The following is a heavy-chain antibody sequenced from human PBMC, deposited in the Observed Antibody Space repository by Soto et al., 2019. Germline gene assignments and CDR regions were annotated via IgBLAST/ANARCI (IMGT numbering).Heavy chain of an antibody. CDR1: TNSISGYY. D-gene: IGHD3-22*01. CDR3: AVAYYDSSGYYQAHDY. Sequence: SETLSLTCTVSTNSISGYYWTWIRQPPGKGLEWIGYIYYSGSTNYNPSLKSRVTISVDTSKNQFSLKLSSVTAADTAVYYCAVAYYDSSGYYQAHDYWGQGTLVTVSS. V-gene: IGHV4-59*01. J-gene: IGHJ4*02. CDR2: IYYSGST.